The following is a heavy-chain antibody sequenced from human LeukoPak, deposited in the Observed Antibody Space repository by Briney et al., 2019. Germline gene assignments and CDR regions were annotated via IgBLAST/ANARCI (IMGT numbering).Heavy chain of an antibody. J-gene: IGHJ5*02. Sequence: GASVKVSCKTSGYTFTSYDINWVRQATGQGLEWMGWMNPNSGNTGYAQKFQGRVTITRNTSISTAYMELSSLRSEDTAVYYCARRVRVVVPAANYWFDPWGQGTLVTVSS. CDR3: ARRVRVVVPAANYWFDP. D-gene: IGHD2-2*01. CDR2: MNPNSGNT. V-gene: IGHV1-8*03. CDR1: GYTFTSYD.